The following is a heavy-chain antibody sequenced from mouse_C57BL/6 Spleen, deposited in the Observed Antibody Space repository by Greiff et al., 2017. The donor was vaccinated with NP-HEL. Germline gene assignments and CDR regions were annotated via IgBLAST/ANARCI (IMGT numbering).Heavy chain of an antibody. CDR3: ARGGFDY. V-gene: IGHV1-4*01. CDR2: INPSSGYT. J-gene: IGHJ2*01. CDR1: GYTFTSYT. Sequence: QVHVKQSGAELARPGASVKMSCKASGYTFTSYTMHWVKQRPGQGLEWIGYINPSSGYTKYNQKFKDEATLTADKSSSTAYIQLSSLTSEDSAVYYCARGGFDYWGQGTTLTVSS.